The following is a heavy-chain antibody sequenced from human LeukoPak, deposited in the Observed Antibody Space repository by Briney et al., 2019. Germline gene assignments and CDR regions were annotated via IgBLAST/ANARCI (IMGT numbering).Heavy chain of an antibody. V-gene: IGHV4-59*08. J-gene: IGHJ4*02. Sequence: SETLSLTCTVSGGSISSYYWSWIQQPPGKGLEWIGYIYYSGSTNYNPSLKSRVTISVDTSKNQFSLKLSSVTAADTAVYYCARHRAYCGGDCYSFDYWGQGTLVTVSS. CDR3: ARHRAYCGGDCYSFDY. D-gene: IGHD2-21*02. CDR1: GGSISSYY. CDR2: IYYSGST.